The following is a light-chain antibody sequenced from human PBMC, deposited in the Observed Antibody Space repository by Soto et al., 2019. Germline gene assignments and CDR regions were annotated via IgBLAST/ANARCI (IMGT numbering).Light chain of an antibody. J-gene: IGKJ5*01. Sequence: ETVLRSPPSTQYLNPGERANLSCRASHSVSSYVAWYQQKPGQAPRLLVYHASNRATGVPARFSGSGSGTDFTLTISSLEPEDFAVYYCQQRSNRPITFGQGTRLE. CDR1: HSVSSY. CDR2: HAS. CDR3: QQRSNRPIT. V-gene: IGKV3-11*01.